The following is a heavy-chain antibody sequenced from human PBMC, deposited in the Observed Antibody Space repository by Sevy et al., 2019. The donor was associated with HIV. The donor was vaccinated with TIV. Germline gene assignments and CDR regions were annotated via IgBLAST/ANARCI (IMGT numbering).Heavy chain of an antibody. V-gene: IGHV4-59*01. J-gene: IGHJ4*02. CDR1: GGSISSYY. CDR3: ASGHENFDY. Sequence: SETLSLTCTVSGGSISSYYWSWIRQPPGKGLEWIAYIYRSGNTNYNPSLKSRVTISLDTSKSQFFLRLNSVTPADTAVYYFASGHENFDYWGQGTLVTVSS. CDR2: IYRSGNT.